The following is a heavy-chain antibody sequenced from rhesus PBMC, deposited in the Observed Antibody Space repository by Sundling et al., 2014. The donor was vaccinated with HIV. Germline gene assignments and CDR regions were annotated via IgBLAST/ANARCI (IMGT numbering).Heavy chain of an antibody. V-gene: IGHV4S9*01. D-gene: IGHD3-3*01. Sequence: QVQLQESGPGLVKPSETLSLTCAVSGGSLNNDYYWSWIRQSPGKGLEWIGNVYENIGSSNYNPSLRSRVTISKDTSRNQLSLKLTSVTAADTAVYYCASRRPSVQFGFDVWGPGVLVIVSS. CDR3: ASRRPSVQFGFDV. CDR1: GGSLNNDYY. CDR2: VYENIGSS. J-gene: IGHJ5-1*01.